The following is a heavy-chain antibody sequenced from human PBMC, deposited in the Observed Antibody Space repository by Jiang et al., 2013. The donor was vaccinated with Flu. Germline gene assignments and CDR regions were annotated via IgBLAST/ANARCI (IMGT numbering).Heavy chain of an antibody. CDR1: GFTFSSYA. Sequence: QLLESGGGVVQPGRSLRLSCAASGFTFSSYAMHWVRQAPGKGLEWVAVISYDGSNKYYADSVKGRFTISRDNSKNTLYLQMNSLRAEDTAVYYCARVEVDCSGGSCYSGFFYYYYGMDVWGQGTTVTVSS. CDR3: ARVEVDCSGGSCYSGFFYYYYGMDV. D-gene: IGHD2-15*01. V-gene: IGHV3-30-3*01. J-gene: IGHJ6*02. CDR2: ISYDGSNK.